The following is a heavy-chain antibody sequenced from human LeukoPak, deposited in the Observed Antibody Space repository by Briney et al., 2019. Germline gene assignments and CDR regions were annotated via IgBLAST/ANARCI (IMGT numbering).Heavy chain of an antibody. CDR2: IYPGDSHT. CDR1: GYSFPNYL. D-gene: IGHD2-2*02. Sequence: GESLKISCKGSGYSFPNYLIGWVRQMPGKGLEWMGIIYPGDSHTRYSPSFQDQVTISVDKSISTAYLQWSSLKASDTAMYYCARGPYAYTSSATLGSYNWFDPWGQGSLVTVSS. J-gene: IGHJ5*02. CDR3: ARGPYAYTSSATLGSYNWFDP. V-gene: IGHV5-51*03.